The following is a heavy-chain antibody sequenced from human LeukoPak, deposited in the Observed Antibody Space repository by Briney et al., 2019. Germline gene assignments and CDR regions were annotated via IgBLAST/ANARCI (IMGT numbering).Heavy chain of an antibody. V-gene: IGHV1-8*03. CDR1: GYTFISYD. D-gene: IGHD6-19*01. J-gene: IGHJ6*03. Sequence: ALVKVSCKASGYTFISYDINWVRQVTGQGLEWVGWMNPNSGNTGYAQKFQGRVTITRNTSISTAFMELSSLRSEDTAVYYCARRAVGNSYYYSMDVWGKGTTVTVSS. CDR3: ARRAVGNSYYYSMDV. CDR2: MNPNSGNT.